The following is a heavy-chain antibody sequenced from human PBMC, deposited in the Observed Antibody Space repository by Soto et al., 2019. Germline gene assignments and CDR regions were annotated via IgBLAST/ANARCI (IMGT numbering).Heavy chain of an antibody. Sequence: HVELVQSGADVKKPGASVTISCKASGYTFTDYALHWVRQAPGQRLEWMGWMNAGVGNTLYSQKFQGRITITRDTSASTAYMELISLKSEDTAIYYCARDTGYTFGSLNYWGPGTLVTVSS. CDR1: GYTFTDYA. V-gene: IGHV1-3*01. D-gene: IGHD5-18*01. CDR2: MNAGVGNT. CDR3: ARDTGYTFGSLNY. J-gene: IGHJ4*02.